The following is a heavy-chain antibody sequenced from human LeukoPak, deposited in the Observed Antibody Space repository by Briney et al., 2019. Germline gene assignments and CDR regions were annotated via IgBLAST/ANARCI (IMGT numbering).Heavy chain of an antibody. CDR3: ASSGSYRFDY. CDR1: GFTFSSYS. Sequence: GGSLRLSCAASGFTFSSYSMNWVRQAPGKGLEWVSHITASGTAMFYADSVKGRFTISRDNAKNSLYLQMNSLGDEDTAVYYCASSGSYRFDYWGQGTLVTVSS. J-gene: IGHJ4*02. D-gene: IGHD1-26*01. V-gene: IGHV3-48*02. CDR2: ITASGTAM.